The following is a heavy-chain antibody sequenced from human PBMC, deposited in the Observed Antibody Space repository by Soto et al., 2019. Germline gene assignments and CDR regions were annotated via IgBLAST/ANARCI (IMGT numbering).Heavy chain of an antibody. J-gene: IGHJ4*02. V-gene: IGHV4-39*01. CDR3: ARRRCLRIFDC. CDR1: GGSISASSYY. D-gene: IGHD4-17*01. CDR2: MDYSGST. Sequence: QVLLQESGPGLVKPSETLSLTCTVSGGSISASSYYWGWIRQPPGKGLEWIGIMDYSGSTYYNPSLKSRVTLSVDTSKNQFSLKLSSLADAGTAVYYCARRRCLRIFDCWGQGTLVTVSS.